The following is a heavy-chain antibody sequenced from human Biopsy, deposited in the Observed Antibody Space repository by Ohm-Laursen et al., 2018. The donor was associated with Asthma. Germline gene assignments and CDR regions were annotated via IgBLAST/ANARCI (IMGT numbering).Heavy chain of an antibody. J-gene: IGHJ6*02. D-gene: IGHD4-23*01. CDR1: GFTFSDYA. V-gene: IGHV3-30-3*01. CDR2: ISYDGSDK. Sequence: SLRLSCSASGFTFSDYAIYWVRQAPGKGLEWVAFISYDGSDKFYADSVKGRFTTSRDNSQNTLDLHMNRLTFEDTAVYYCARASIIYAGKGSHRNFYGLDVWGQGTTVTVSS. CDR3: ARASIIYAGKGSHRNFYGLDV.